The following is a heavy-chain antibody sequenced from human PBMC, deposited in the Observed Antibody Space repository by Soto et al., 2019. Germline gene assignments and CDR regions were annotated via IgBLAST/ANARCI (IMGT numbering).Heavy chain of an antibody. CDR3: ASNYGDYSDPFDY. CDR1: GGTFSSYA. D-gene: IGHD4-17*01. V-gene: IGHV1-69*13. J-gene: IGHJ4*02. Sequence: ASVKVSCKASGGTFSSYAISWVRQAPGQGLEWMGGIIPIFGTANYAQKFQGRVTITADESTSTAYMELSSLRSEDTAVYYCASNYGDYSDPFDYWGQGTLVTVLL. CDR2: IIPIFGTA.